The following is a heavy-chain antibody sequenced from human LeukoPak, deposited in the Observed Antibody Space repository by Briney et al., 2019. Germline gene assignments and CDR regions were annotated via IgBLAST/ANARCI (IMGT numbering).Heavy chain of an antibody. CDR1: GYSISSGYY. D-gene: IGHD1-26*01. CDR2: IYHSGTT. V-gene: IGHV4-38-2*01. Sequence: SETLSLTCAVSGYSISSGYYWGWIRQPPGKGLEWIGRIYHSGTTYYNPSLKSRATISVDPSKNHFSLKLNSVTAADTALYYCARASGSYLAYWGQGTLVTVSS. CDR3: ARASGSYLAY. J-gene: IGHJ4*02.